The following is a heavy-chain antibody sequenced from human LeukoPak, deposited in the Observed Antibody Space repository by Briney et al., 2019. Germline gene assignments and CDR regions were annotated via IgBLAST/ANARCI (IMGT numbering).Heavy chain of an antibody. Sequence: PSETLSLTCAVYGGSFSDYAWTWIRQPPGKGLEWIGYIYPSGSTNYNPSLKSRVTMSEDTSKNQFSLNLSSVTAADTAVYYCARAQGGYYYYMGVWGKGTTVTVSS. CDR1: GGSFSDYA. CDR2: IYPSGST. J-gene: IGHJ6*03. CDR3: ARAQGGYYYYMGV. V-gene: IGHV4-4*09.